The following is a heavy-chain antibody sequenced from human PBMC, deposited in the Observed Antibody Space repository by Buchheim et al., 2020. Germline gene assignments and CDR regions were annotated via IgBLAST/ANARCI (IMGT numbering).Heavy chain of an antibody. CDR3: VNHDYGGPFDY. V-gene: IGHV3-74*01. J-gene: IGHJ4*02. D-gene: IGHD4-23*01. CDR2: INSDGSST. CDR1: GFTISSYW. Sequence: EVQLVESGGGLVQPGGSLRLSCAASGFTISSYWMHWVRQVPGKGLVWVSRINSDGSSTSYADSVKGRFTISRDNAKNTLYLQMNSLRVEDTAVYYCVNHDYGGPFDYWGQGTL.